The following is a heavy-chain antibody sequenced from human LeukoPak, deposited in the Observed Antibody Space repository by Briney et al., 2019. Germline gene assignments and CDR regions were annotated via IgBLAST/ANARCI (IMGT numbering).Heavy chain of an antibody. Sequence: GGSLRLSCAASGFTFSSYSMNWVRQAPGKVLEWVSSISRRSSYIYYADSGKGRFTISRDNAKNSLYLQMNSLRAEETAVYYCARDSMFTSGSYSGEVDAFDIWGQGTMVTVSS. J-gene: IGHJ3*02. V-gene: IGHV3-21*01. CDR1: GFTFSSYS. CDR3: ARDSMFTSGSYSGEVDAFDI. CDR2: ISRRSSYI. D-gene: IGHD1-26*01.